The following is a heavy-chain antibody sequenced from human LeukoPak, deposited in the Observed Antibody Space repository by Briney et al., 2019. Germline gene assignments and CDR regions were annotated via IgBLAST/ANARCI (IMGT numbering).Heavy chain of an antibody. J-gene: IGHJ5*02. CDR1: GYTFTGYY. Sequence: ASVKVSCKASGYTFTGYYMHWVRQAPGQGLEWMGRINPNSGGTNYAQKFQGRVTMTRDTSISTAYMELSRLRSDDTAVYYCARVFGVGYSYGSPWFDPWGQGTLVTVSS. CDR2: INPNSGGT. CDR3: ARVFGVGYSYGSPWFDP. D-gene: IGHD5-18*01. V-gene: IGHV1-2*06.